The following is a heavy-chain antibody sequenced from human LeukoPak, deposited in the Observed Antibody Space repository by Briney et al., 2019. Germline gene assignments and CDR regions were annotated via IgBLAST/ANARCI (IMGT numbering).Heavy chain of an antibody. V-gene: IGHV3-64*01. Sequence: GGSLRLSCAASGFTFSSYAMHWVRQAPGKGLEYVPAISSNGGSTYYANSVKGRFTISRDNSKNTLYLQMGSLRAEDMAVYYCARGIVVVPAAMGYYFDYWGQGTLVTASS. D-gene: IGHD2-2*01. CDR1: GFTFSSYA. CDR2: ISSNGGST. CDR3: ARGIVVVPAAMGYYFDY. J-gene: IGHJ4*02.